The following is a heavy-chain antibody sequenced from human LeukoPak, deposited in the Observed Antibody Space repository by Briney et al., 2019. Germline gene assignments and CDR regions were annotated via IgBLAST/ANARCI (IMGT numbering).Heavy chain of an antibody. D-gene: IGHD3-10*01. Sequence: PSETLSLTCAVYGGSFSGYYWSWIRQPPGKGLEWIGEINHSGSTNYNPSLKSRVTISVDTSKNQFSLKLSSVTAADTAVYYCAREGGYYYGSGSYYSTDFDYWGQGTLVTVSS. V-gene: IGHV4-34*01. CDR2: INHSGST. CDR3: AREGGYYYGSGSYYSTDFDY. CDR1: GGSFSGYY. J-gene: IGHJ4*02.